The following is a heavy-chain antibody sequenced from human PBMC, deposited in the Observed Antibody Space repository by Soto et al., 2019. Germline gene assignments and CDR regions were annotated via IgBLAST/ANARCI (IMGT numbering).Heavy chain of an antibody. CDR3: ALMGYCSGGSCKKYYYGMDV. J-gene: IGHJ6*02. V-gene: IGHV4-39*01. D-gene: IGHD2-15*01. Sequence: SETLSLTCTVSGGSISSSSYYWGWMRQPPGKGLEWIGSIYYSGSTYYNPSLKSRVTISVDTSKNQFSLKLSSVTAADTAVYYCALMGYCSGGSCKKYYYGMDVWGQGTTVTVSS. CDR1: GGSISSSSYY. CDR2: IYYSGST.